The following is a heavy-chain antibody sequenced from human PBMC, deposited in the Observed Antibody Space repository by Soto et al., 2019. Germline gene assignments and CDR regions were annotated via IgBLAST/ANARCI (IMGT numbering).Heavy chain of an antibody. Sequence: SETLSLTCTVSGGSISSYYWSWIRQPPGKGLEWIGYIYYSGSTNYNPSLKSRVTISVDTSKNQFSLKLSSVTAADTAVYYCARRVVVVPAAFSPGPYNWFDPWGQGTLVTVSS. CDR2: IYYSGST. CDR3: ARRVVVVPAAFSPGPYNWFDP. V-gene: IGHV4-59*01. J-gene: IGHJ5*02. CDR1: GGSISSYY. D-gene: IGHD2-2*01.